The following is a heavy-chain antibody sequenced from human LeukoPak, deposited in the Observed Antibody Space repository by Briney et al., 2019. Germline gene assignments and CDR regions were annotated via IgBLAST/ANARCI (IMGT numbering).Heavy chain of an antibody. V-gene: IGHV4-4*07. J-gene: IGHJ4*02. CDR3: ARNPVTGSNPKFDY. CDR1: VDSITNYY. D-gene: IGHD3-9*01. Sequence: SETLSLTCTVSVDSITNYYWSWIRHPAGQGLEWIGRIHSSGSTNYNPSLKRRVTMSIDTSKNQFSLELTSVTAADTAVYYCARNPVTGSNPKFDYWGQGTLVTVSS. CDR2: IHSSGST.